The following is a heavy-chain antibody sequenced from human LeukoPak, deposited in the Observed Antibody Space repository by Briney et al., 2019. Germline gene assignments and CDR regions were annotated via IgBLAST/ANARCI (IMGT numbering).Heavy chain of an antibody. V-gene: IGHV3-48*04. CDR3: TRGFDVSDY. D-gene: IGHD3-10*02. CDR2: ISSRGATT. CDR1: GLTFRSYS. J-gene: IGHJ4*02. Sequence: GGSLRLSCAVSGLTFRSYSMNWVRQTPGKGLEWVSYISSRGATTYYADSVKGRFTISRDNAKNSLYLQMNSLRVEDTAMYYCTRGFDVSDYWGQGTVVTVSS.